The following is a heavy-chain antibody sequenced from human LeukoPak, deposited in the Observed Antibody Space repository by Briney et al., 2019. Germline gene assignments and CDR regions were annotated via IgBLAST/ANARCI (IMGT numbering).Heavy chain of an antibody. V-gene: IGHV1-18*01. Sequence: ASVKVSCKASGYTFTSYGISWVRQAPGQGLEWMGWISAYNGNTNYAQKLQARVTMTTDTSTSTAYMELRSLRSDDTAVYYCARDSTRYCSSTSCLRADYWGQGTLVTVSS. CDR3: ARDSTRYCSSTSCLRADY. CDR1: GYTFTSYG. J-gene: IGHJ4*02. CDR2: ISAYNGNT. D-gene: IGHD2-2*01.